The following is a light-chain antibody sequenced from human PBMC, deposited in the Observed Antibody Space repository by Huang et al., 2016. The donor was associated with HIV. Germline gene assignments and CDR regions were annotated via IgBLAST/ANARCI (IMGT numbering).Light chain of an antibody. V-gene: IGKV3-15*01. J-gene: IGKJ1*01. Sequence: EIVMTQSPATLSVSPGERAPLSCRASQSVSNNLAWYQQIPGQAPRLLIYGASTRATGIPARFSGSGSRTEFTLTISSLQSEDFAVYYCQQYNNWPLTFGQGTKVEIK. CDR2: GAS. CDR1: QSVSNN. CDR3: QQYNNWPLT.